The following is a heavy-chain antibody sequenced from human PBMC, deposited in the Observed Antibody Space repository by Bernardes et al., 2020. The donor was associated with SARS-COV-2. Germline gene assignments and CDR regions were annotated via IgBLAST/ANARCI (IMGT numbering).Heavy chain of an antibody. D-gene: IGHD3-9*01. J-gene: IGHJ3*01. CDR2: ISGASLYI. Sequence: GGSLRLSCAASGFTFSSYLFSWFRQAPGKGLEWVSSISGASLYIYYGDSVRGRFTTSRDNTRKSVFLQMESLRAEDTAVYYCARDVGGTDWRFGFDVWGPGTMVHVSS. V-gene: IGHV3-21*01. CDR3: ARDVGGTDWRFGFDV. CDR1: GFTFSSYL.